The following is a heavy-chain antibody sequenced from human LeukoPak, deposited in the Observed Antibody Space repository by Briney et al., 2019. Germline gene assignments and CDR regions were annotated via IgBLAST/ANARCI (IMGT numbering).Heavy chain of an antibody. CDR1: GHTFRSYA. CDR3: AQDRGYNYPFRYFDH. CDR2: ISSSGTTT. Sequence: PGGPLTLSCAASGHTFRSYAMTWVRQAPREGLQWVSSISSSGTTTYFVHSVKGRFTISRDNSKDSLYPQMNSLRDEDTAIYYCAQDRGYNYPFRYFDHWGQGTLVTVSS. J-gene: IGHJ4*02. V-gene: IGHV3-23*01. D-gene: IGHD5-24*01.